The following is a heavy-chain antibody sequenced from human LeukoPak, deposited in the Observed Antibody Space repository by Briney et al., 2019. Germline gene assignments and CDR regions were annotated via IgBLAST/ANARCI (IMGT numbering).Heavy chain of an antibody. Sequence: PSETLSLTCTVSGGSISSYYWSWIRQPAGKGLEWIGRIYTSGSTNYNPSLKSQVTMSVDTSKNQFSLKLSSVTAADTAVYYCARARAYYDSSGYYYPIVYFDYWGQGTLVTVSS. V-gene: IGHV4-4*07. CDR3: ARARAYYDSSGYYYPIVYFDY. J-gene: IGHJ4*02. D-gene: IGHD3-22*01. CDR2: IYTSGST. CDR1: GGSISSYY.